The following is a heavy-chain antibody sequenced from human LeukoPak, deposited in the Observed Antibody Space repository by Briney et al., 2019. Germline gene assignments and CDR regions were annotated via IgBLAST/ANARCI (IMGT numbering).Heavy chain of an antibody. J-gene: IGHJ4*02. D-gene: IGHD5-18*01. CDR2: IYSGGST. CDR1: GFTVSSNY. Sequence: GGSLRLSCAASGFTVSSNYMSWVRQAPGKGLEWVSVIYSGGSTYYADSVKGRFTISRDNSKNTLYLQMNRLRAEDTAVYYCARAGDGYSYEIDYWGQGTLVTVSS. V-gene: IGHV3-53*01. CDR3: ARAGDGYSYEIDY.